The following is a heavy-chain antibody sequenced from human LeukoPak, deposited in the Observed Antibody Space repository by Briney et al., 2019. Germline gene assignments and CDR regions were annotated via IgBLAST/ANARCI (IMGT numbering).Heavy chain of an antibody. D-gene: IGHD2-2*01. CDR2: FDPEDGET. V-gene: IGHV1-24*01. CDR1: GYTLTELS. CDR3: ARGSSTGNDFDY. J-gene: IGHJ4*02. Sequence: ASVKVSCKVSGYTLTELSMHWVRQAPGKGLEWMGGFDPEDGETIYAQKFQGRVTMTEDTSTDTAYMELSSLRSEDTAVYYCARGSSTGNDFDYWGQGTLVTVSS.